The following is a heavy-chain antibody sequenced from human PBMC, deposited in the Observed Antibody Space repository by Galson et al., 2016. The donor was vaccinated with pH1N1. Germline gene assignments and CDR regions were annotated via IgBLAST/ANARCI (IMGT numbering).Heavy chain of an antibody. V-gene: IGHV4-61*02. J-gene: IGHJ4*02. CDR1: GGSISSGSYY. CDR2: IYTSGST. CDR3: ARIQGSSEWGYYFDY. D-gene: IGHD6-6*01. Sequence: TLSLTCTVSGGSISSGSYYWSWIRQPAGKGLEWIGCIYTSGSTNYNPSLKSRVTISVDTSKNQFSLKLSSVTAADTAVYYCARIQGSSEWGYYFDYWGQGTLVTVSS.